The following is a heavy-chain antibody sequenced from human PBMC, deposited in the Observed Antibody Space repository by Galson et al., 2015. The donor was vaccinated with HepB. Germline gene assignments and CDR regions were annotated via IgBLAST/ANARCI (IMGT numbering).Heavy chain of an antibody. Sequence: SVKVSCKASGGTFSSYAISWVRQAPGQGLEWMGRIIPILGIANYGQKFQGRVTITADKSTSTAYMELSSLRSEDTAVYYCARLRDSSSWYTRNFDIWGQGTMVTVSS. CDR1: GGTFSSYA. J-gene: IGHJ3*02. CDR2: IIPILGIA. CDR3: ARLRDSSSWYTRNFDI. V-gene: IGHV1-69*04. D-gene: IGHD6-13*01.